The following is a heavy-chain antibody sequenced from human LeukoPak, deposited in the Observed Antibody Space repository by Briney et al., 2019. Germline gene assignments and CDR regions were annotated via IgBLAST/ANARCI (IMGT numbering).Heavy chain of an antibody. CDR2: IWSDGTNT. CDR3: ARDAQRGFDYSNSLQY. Sequence: PGGSLRLSCAATGFTFNHYGMHWVRQAPGKGLEWVAVIWSDGTNTYYSDSVKGRFTISRADSRKTVYLQMNRLRPEDTGMYYCARDAQRGFDYSNSLQYWGQGTPVTVST. J-gene: IGHJ4*02. CDR1: GFTFNHYG. V-gene: IGHV3-33*01. D-gene: IGHD4-11*01.